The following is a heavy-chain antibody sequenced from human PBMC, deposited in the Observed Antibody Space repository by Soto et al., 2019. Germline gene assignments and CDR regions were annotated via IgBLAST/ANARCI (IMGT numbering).Heavy chain of an antibody. CDR1: GLRRSGWY. D-gene: IGHD6-19*01. CDR2: LWRDGSKV. J-gene: IGHJ4*02. V-gene: IGHV3-33*01. Sequence: GGTRRLACAPAGLRRSGWYTHWVRTAPGKRLEWVAVLWRDGSKVYYADSVKGRFTISRDNSKNTLYLEMNSLRVEDTAVYYCARDGTGWTGGVHWGQGTLVYVSS. CDR3: ARDGTGWTGGVH.